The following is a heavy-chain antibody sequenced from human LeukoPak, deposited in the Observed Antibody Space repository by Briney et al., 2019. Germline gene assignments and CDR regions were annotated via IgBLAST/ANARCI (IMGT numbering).Heavy chain of an antibody. Sequence: SQALSLTCTVRGVSLSSDKYYWTWVRHRPGNDLESHGHIYYSGSTSFNPSLKSRVSMSMDTSKSQFSLKLTSVTAADTAVYYCATPYCGAISCLDVFDVWGQGTVVTVSS. CDR2: IYYSGST. CDR3: ATPYCGAISCLDVFDV. J-gene: IGHJ3*01. V-gene: IGHV4-31*03. CDR1: GVSLSSDKYY. D-gene: IGHD2-21*01.